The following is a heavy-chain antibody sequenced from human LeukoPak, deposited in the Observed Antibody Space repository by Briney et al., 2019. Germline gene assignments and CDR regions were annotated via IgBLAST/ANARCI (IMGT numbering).Heavy chain of an antibody. Sequence: GASVKVSCKASGYTFTSYAMHWVRQAPGQRLEWMGWINAGNGNTKYSQEFQGRVTITRGTSASTAYMELSSLRSEDMAVYYCARGSGDNYYYMDVWGKGTTVTVSS. D-gene: IGHD3-3*01. J-gene: IGHJ6*03. CDR2: INAGNGNT. CDR3: ARGSGDNYYYMDV. V-gene: IGHV1-3*03. CDR1: GYTFTSYA.